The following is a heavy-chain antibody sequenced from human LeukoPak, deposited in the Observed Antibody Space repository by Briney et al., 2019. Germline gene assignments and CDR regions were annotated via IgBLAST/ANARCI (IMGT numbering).Heavy chain of an antibody. J-gene: IGHJ4*02. Sequence: GASVKVSCKASGYTFTGYYMHWVRQATGQGLEWMGRINPNSGGTNYAQKFQGRVAMTRDTPISTAYMELSRLTADDTAVYYCASSPQYHTNYWGQGTLVTVSS. V-gene: IGHV1-2*06. CDR3: ASSPQYHTNY. CDR2: INPNSGGT. D-gene: IGHD2-2*01. CDR1: GYTFTGYY.